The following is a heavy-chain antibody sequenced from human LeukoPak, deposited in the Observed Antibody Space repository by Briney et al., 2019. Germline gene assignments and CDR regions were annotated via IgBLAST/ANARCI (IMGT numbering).Heavy chain of an antibody. Sequence: PSETLSLTCTVSGGSINSSDYYWGWIRQPPGKGLEWIGSIYHSGSMYASLKSRVTISVDTSKNQFSLKMSSVTAADTAVYYCARPATPSTSGPPYAYWGQGTLVTVSS. V-gene: IGHV4-39*01. CDR2: IYHSGSM. D-gene: IGHD2-2*01. CDR1: GGSINSSDYY. CDR3: ARPATPSTSGPPYAY. J-gene: IGHJ4*02.